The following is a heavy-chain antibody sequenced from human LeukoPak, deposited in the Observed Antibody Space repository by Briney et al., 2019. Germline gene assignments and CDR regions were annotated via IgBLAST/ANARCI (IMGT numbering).Heavy chain of an antibody. D-gene: IGHD4-17*01. CDR1: GGTFSSYA. CDR2: IIPTLGIA. Sequence: SVKVSCKASGGTFSSYAISWVRQAPGQGLEWMGRIIPTLGIANYAQKFQGRVTITADKSTSTAYMELSSLRSEDTAVYYCARSRGLRILGSFDYWGQGTLVTVSS. V-gene: IGHV1-69*04. CDR3: ARSRGLRILGSFDY. J-gene: IGHJ4*02.